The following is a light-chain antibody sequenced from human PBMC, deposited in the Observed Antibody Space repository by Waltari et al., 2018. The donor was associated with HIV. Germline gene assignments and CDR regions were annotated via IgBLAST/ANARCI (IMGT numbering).Light chain of an antibody. Sequence: QSALTQPASVSGSPGQSIPISCTGPSSAVGGCSSVSCYQHHPGKVPKLMMFHVSNRPSGVSDRFSGSKSGNTASLTISGLQVEEEADYYCSSYTSTTALEVFGGGTKLTVL. V-gene: IGLV2-14*03. CDR1: SSAVGGCSS. J-gene: IGLJ2*01. CDR3: SSYTSTTALEV. CDR2: HVS.